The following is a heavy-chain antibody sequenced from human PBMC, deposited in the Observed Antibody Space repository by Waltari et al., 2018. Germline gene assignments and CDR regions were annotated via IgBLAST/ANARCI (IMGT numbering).Heavy chain of an antibody. CDR1: GGSFSGYY. J-gene: IGHJ5*02. D-gene: IGHD2-2*01. Sequence: QVQLQQWGAGLLKPSETLSLTCAVYGGSFSGYYWSWIRQPPGKGLEWIGEINHSGSTNQNPSLKSRVTISVDTSKNQFSLKLSSVTAADTAVYYCARRIVVVPAAKYNWFDPWGQGTLVTVSS. V-gene: IGHV4-34*01. CDR2: INHSGST. CDR3: ARRIVVVPAAKYNWFDP.